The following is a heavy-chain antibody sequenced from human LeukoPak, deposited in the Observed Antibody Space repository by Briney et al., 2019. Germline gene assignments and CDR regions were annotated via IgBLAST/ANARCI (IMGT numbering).Heavy chain of an antibody. Sequence: GGSLRLSCAASGFTFSDYYMTWIRQAPGKGLEWVSYISSSGSIIYYADSVKGRFIISRDNAKNSLYLQINSLRAEDTAVYYCARGIAAAGIGSNGYWGQGTLVTVSS. CDR2: ISSSGSII. J-gene: IGHJ4*02. D-gene: IGHD6-13*01. CDR1: GFTFSDYY. CDR3: ARGIAAAGIGSNGY. V-gene: IGHV3-11*04.